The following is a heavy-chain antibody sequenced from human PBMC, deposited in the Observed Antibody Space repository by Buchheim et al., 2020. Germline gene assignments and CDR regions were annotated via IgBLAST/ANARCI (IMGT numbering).Heavy chain of an antibody. Sequence: QLQLQESDSGLVKPSQTLSLTCPVSGDPITSGPYSWSWVRQRPGKGLEWIGYTYHSGSPNYNPSLKSRVIISVDKSKNQFSLNLRSMTAADTAVYYCARGYRFACYFDYWGQGTL. V-gene: IGHV4-30-2*01. CDR3: ARGYRFACYFDY. J-gene: IGHJ4*02. CDR2: TYHSGSP. D-gene: IGHD3-16*01. CDR1: GDPITSGPYS.